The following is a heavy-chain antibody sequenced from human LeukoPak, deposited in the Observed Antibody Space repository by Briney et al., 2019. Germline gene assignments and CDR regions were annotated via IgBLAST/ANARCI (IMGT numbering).Heavy chain of an antibody. D-gene: IGHD4-23*01. Sequence: ASVKVSCKASGYTFTGYYMHWVRQAPGQGLEWMGWINPNNGGTNYAQKFQGRVTMTRDTSISTAYMELSRLRSDDTAVYYCAQDGGNSHDAFDIWGQGTMVTVSS. CDR2: INPNNGGT. CDR3: AQDGGNSHDAFDI. CDR1: GYTFTGYY. J-gene: IGHJ3*02. V-gene: IGHV1-2*02.